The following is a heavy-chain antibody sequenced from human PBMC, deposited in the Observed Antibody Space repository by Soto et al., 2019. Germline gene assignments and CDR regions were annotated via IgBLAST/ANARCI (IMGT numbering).Heavy chain of an antibody. CDR1: GFSFSNHA. CDR3: ARDYQPEAAAGSPH. J-gene: IGHJ4*02. CDR2: ISSSSSYT. D-gene: IGHD6-13*01. Sequence: GGSLRLSCSASGFSFSNHAMSWVRQAPGKGLEWVSYISSSSSYTNYADSVKGRFTISRDNAKNSLYLQMNSLRAEDTAVYYCARDYQPEAAAGSPHWGQGTLVTVSS. V-gene: IGHV3-11*06.